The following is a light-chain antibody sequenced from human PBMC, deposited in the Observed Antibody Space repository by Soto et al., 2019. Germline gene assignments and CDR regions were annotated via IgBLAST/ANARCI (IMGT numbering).Light chain of an antibody. Sequence: QSVLTQPASVSGSPGQSITISCTGTNNDVGGYNYVSWYQQFPGEAPRLVIYDVSHRPSGVSDRLSGSRSGNTASLTISGLQADDEANYYSTSLIDGHIPYVLRTGSMVPDL. CDR1: NNDVGGYNY. CDR3: TSLIDGHIPYV. CDR2: DVS. J-gene: IGLJ1*01. V-gene: IGLV2-14*03.